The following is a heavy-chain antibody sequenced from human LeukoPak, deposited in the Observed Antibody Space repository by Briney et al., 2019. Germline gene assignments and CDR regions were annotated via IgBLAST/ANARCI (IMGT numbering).Heavy chain of an antibody. CDR1: GDSLTNGHW. CDR2: VFHSGRT. Sequence: SETLSLTCVVSGDSLTNGHWWSWVRQPPGEGLERIGEVFHSGRTTYNPSLKSRVTILVDKSKNQFSLKLNSVTAADTAVYYCARGKGYCSSTSCYFAYWGQGTLVTVSS. V-gene: IGHV4-4*02. D-gene: IGHD2-2*01. CDR3: ARGKGYCSSTSCYFAY. J-gene: IGHJ4*02.